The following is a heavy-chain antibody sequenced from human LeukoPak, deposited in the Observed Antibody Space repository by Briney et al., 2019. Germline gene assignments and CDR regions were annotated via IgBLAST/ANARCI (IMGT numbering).Heavy chain of an antibody. J-gene: IGHJ4*02. CDR1: GGSISTSTYY. V-gene: IGHV4-39*01. CDR3: ARTYSGSYSKYFDY. D-gene: IGHD1-26*01. Sequence: SETLSLTCTVSGGSISTSTYYWGWIRQPPGKGLEWIGSIYYSGSTYYNPSLKSRVTISVDTSKNQFSLKLSSVTAADTAVYYCARTYSGSYSKYFDYWGQGTLVTVSS. CDR2: IYYSGST.